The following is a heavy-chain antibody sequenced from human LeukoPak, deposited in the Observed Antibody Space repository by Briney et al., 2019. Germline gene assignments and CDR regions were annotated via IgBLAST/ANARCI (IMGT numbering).Heavy chain of an antibody. Sequence: GGSLRLSCAASGFTFDDYAMHWVRQAPGKGLEWVSLISGDGGSTYYADSVKGRFTISRDNSKNSLYLQMNSLRTGDTALYYCAKGSTMVRGVIPFDYWGQGTLVTVSS. V-gene: IGHV3-43*02. CDR3: AKGSTMVRGVIPFDY. D-gene: IGHD3-10*01. J-gene: IGHJ4*02. CDR1: GFTFDDYA. CDR2: ISGDGGST.